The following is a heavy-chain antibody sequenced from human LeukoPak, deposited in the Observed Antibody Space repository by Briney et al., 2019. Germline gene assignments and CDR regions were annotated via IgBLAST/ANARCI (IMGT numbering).Heavy chain of an antibody. D-gene: IGHD3-22*01. CDR3: AKDIGYYDSSGLDY. Sequence: GGSLRLSCAASGFTFDDYAMHWVRQAPGKGLEWVSGISWNSGSIGYADSVKGRFTISRDNAKNSLYLQMNSLRAEDTALYYCAKDIGYYDSSGLDYWGQGTLVTVSS. J-gene: IGHJ4*02. V-gene: IGHV3-9*01. CDR1: GFTFDDYA. CDR2: ISWNSGSI.